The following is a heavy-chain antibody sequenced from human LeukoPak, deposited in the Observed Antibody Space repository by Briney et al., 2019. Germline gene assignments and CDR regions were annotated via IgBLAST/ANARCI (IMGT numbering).Heavy chain of an antibody. V-gene: IGHV3-23*01. CDR2: IGVSGST. Sequence: GGSLRLSCAASGFTFRTYAMNWVRQAPGKGLEWVSGIGVSGSTYYADSVKGRFTISRDNSKNTLYLQINSLRVEDTAVYYCATALLRASTYMDVGRKGTTVTVSS. CDR1: GFTFRTYA. J-gene: IGHJ6*03. D-gene: IGHD1-1*01. CDR3: ATALLRASTYMDV.